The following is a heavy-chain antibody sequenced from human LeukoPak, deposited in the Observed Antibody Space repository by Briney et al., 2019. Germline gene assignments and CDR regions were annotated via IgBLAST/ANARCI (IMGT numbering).Heavy chain of an antibody. J-gene: IGHJ4*02. CDR3: AKLSWFGELRENDC. Sequence: GGSLRLSCAASGFTFSSHALSWVRQAPGKGLEWVSGISGSGDSTFYADSVKGRFIVSRDNSKNTLYLQMNSLRAEDTGVFYCAKLSWFGELRENDCWGQGTLVTVSS. CDR2: ISGSGDST. D-gene: IGHD3-10*01. V-gene: IGHV3-23*01. CDR1: GFTFSSHA.